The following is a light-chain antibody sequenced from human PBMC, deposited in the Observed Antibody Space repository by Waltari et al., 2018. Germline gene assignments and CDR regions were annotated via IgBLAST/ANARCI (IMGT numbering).Light chain of an antibody. CDR1: SSNIGAGYD. V-gene: IGLV1-40*01. J-gene: IGLJ3*02. CDR3: QSYDSSLSWV. CDR2: GNS. Sequence: QSVLTQPPSVPGAPGPRVSTLCTGCSSNIGAGYDVSWYQQLPGTAPKLLIYGNSNRPSGVPDRFSDSKSGPSASLAITGLQAEDEADYYCQSYDSSLSWVFGGGTTLTVL.